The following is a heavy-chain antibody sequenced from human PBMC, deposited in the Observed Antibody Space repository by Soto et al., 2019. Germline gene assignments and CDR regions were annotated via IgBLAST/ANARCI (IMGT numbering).Heavy chain of an antibody. CDR1: GFTFSSYA. CDR3: AREKSRSFGNYFDY. D-gene: IGHD3-3*01. V-gene: IGHV3-30-3*01. CDR2: ISYDGSNK. J-gene: IGHJ4*02. Sequence: GGSLRLSCAASGFTFSSYAMHWVRQAPGKGLEWVAVISYDGSNKYYADSVKGRFTISRDNSKNTLYLQMNSLRAEDTAVYYCAREKSRSFGNYFDYWGQGTLVTVSS.